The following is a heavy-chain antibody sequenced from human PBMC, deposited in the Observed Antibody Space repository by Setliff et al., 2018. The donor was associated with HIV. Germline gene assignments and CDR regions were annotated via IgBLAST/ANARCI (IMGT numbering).Heavy chain of an antibody. CDR2: ISYDGINK. D-gene: IGHD3-3*01. V-gene: IGHV3-30*04. CDR3: ARERLRFLEWLPLDY. J-gene: IGHJ4*02. CDR1: GFTFSSYA. Sequence: LSLSCAASGFTFSSYAMHWVRQAPGKGLEWVAVISYDGINKYYADSVKGRFTISRDNSKNTLYLQMNSLRAEDTAVYYCARERLRFLEWLPLDYWGQGTLVTVSS.